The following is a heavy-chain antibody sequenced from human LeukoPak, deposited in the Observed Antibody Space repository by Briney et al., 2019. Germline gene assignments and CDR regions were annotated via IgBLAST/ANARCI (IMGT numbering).Heavy chain of an antibody. Sequence: SETLSLTCAVYGGSFSGYYWSWIRQPPGKGLEWIGEINHSGSTNYNPSLKSRVTISVDTSKNQFSLKLSSVTAADTAVYYCARGTYYYDSSGYGRGADAFDIWGQGTMVTVSS. V-gene: IGHV4-34*01. CDR2: INHSGST. J-gene: IGHJ3*02. CDR1: GGSFSGYY. CDR3: ARGTYYYDSSGYGRGADAFDI. D-gene: IGHD3-22*01.